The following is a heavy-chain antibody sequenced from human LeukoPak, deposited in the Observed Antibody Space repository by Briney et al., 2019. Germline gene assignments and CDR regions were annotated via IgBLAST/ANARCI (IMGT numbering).Heavy chain of an antibody. CDR1: GFTFSDYY. CDR3: ARDRYYGDHTQVDY. J-gene: IGHJ4*02. V-gene: IGHV3-11*06. D-gene: IGHD4-17*01. Sequence: GGSLRLSCAASGFTFSDYYMTWIRQAPGKGLEWVSYISSSSSYTNYAASVRGRFTVSRDNAKNSLYLQMNSLRAEDTAVYYCARDRYYGDHTQVDYWGQGTLVTVSS. CDR2: ISSSSSYT.